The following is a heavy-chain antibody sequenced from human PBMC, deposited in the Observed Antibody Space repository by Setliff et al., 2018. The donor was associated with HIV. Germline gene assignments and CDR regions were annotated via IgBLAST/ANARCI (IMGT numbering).Heavy chain of an antibody. CDR1: GFTFSNAW. Sequence: GVSLRLSCAGSGFTFSNAWMSWIRQAPGKGLEWVARLKSNAEGGTADYAAPVRRRFTISRDDSKNTLYLLMNSLKVEDTAVYYCTTLLSGVGTDVFDIWGQGTMVTVS. J-gene: IGHJ3*02. V-gene: IGHV3-15*01. CDR3: TTLLSGVGTDVFDI. D-gene: IGHD2-15*01. CDR2: LKSNAEGGTA.